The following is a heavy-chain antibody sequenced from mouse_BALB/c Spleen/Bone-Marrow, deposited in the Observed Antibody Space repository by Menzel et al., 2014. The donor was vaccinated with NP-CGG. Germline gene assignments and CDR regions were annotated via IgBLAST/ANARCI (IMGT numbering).Heavy chain of an antibody. V-gene: IGHV1-80*01. J-gene: IGHJ2*01. CDR1: GYALSAYW. D-gene: IGHD1-2*01. CDR3: TRSTATFDY. CDR2: IYPGDGDT. Sequence: LVESGAELVRPGSSVKISCKASGYALSAYWMNWVKQRPGQGLEWIGQIYPGDGDTNYNGKFKGKATLTADKSSSTAYMQLSSLTSEDSAVYFCTRSTATFDYWGQGTTLTVSS.